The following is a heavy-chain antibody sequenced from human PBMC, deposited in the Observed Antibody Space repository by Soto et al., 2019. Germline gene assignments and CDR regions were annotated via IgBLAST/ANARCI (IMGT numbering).Heavy chain of an antibody. V-gene: IGHV4-38-2*01. Sequence: SDTLYLTCAASGYSISSGYYSGWIRQPPGKGLEWIGCIYHSGSTYYNPSLKSRVTISVDTSKNQFSLKLSSVTAADTAVYYCARVRTYCSGGSCYGDAFDIWGQGTMV. CDR2: IYHSGST. CDR3: ARVRTYCSGGSCYGDAFDI. CDR1: GYSISSGYY. D-gene: IGHD2-15*01. J-gene: IGHJ3*02.